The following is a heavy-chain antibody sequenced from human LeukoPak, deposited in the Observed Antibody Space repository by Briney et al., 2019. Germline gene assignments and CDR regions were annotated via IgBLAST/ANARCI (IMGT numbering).Heavy chain of an antibody. CDR2: IIPIFDTA. Sequence: SVKVSCKASGGTFTIYAISWGRQAPEQGLEWMGVIIPIFDTANYAQKFQGRVTITADESTSTAYMELSSLRSEDTAVYYCASCSSTSCSDAFDIWGQGPMVTVSS. D-gene: IGHD2-2*01. J-gene: IGHJ3*02. V-gene: IGHV1-69*01. CDR1: GGTFTIYA. CDR3: ASCSSTSCSDAFDI.